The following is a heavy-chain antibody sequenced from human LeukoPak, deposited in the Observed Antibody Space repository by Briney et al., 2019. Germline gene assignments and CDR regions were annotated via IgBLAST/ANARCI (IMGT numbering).Heavy chain of an antibody. CDR1: GFTFSSYS. D-gene: IGHD6-19*01. J-gene: IGHJ6*01. V-gene: IGHV3-30*04. CDR3: ARGSVSGDDYYYAMDF. Sequence: PGGSLRLSCAASGFTFSSYSMHWVRQAPGKGLECVALISFDGSKKYYADSVKGRFTISRDNSKNTLYLQMNSLTAEDTAVYYCARGSVSGDDYYYAMDFWGQGTTVIVSS. CDR2: ISFDGSKK.